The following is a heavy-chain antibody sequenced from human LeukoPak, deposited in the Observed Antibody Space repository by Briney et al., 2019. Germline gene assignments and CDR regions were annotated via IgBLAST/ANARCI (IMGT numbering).Heavy chain of an antibody. CDR3: ARAVDKGTGYYMDF. CDR2: ILFDGSKK. CDR1: GFTFSHHG. D-gene: IGHD3-22*01. J-gene: IGHJ4*02. Sequence: GGSLRLSCAASGFTFSHHGMHWVRQAPGKGLEWVAFILFDGSKKYFVDSVKGRFTISRDNSKNAVSLQMNNLRPEDTAMYYCARAVDKGTGYYMDFWGQGTLVTVSS. V-gene: IGHV3-30*02.